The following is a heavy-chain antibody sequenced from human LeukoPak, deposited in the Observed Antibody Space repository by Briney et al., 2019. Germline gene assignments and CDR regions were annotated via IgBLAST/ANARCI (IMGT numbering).Heavy chain of an antibody. Sequence: PSETLSLTCTVSGVSISSSSYYWGWIRQLPGKGLEWIGSIYYSGSTYYNPSLKSRVTISVDTSKNQFSLKLSSATAADTAVYYCASSRGWFDPWGQGTLVTVSS. D-gene: IGHD3-10*01. J-gene: IGHJ5*02. CDR1: GVSISSSSYY. CDR2: IYYSGST. V-gene: IGHV4-39*01. CDR3: ASSRGWFDP.